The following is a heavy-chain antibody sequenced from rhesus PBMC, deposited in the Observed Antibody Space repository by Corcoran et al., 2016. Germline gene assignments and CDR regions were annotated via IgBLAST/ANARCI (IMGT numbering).Heavy chain of an antibody. CDR2: IRSKYNNDAT. Sequence: EVQLVESGGGLVQPGGSLRLSCAASGFTFSSSAMHWVRQASGNGLEWVGRIRSKYNNDATGYAASVKGRFTSSRDDSKNTAYLQMNSLKTEDTAVYYCVNWNYGYWGQGVLVTVSS. J-gene: IGHJ4*01. V-gene: IGHV3-118*01. CDR3: VNWNYGY. CDR1: GFTFSSSA. D-gene: IGHD1-26*01.